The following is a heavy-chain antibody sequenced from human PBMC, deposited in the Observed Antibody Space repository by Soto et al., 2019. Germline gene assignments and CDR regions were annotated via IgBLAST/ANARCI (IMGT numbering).Heavy chain of an antibody. CDR3: ARGDYYDIHDY. Sequence: AAPGKVSCKASGYTFSKYAMHWVRQAPGQRLEWMGWINAGNGNTKSSQKFQGRVTITRDTSASTAYMELNSLRSEDTAVYYCARGDYYDIHDYWGQGTLVTVSS. CDR2: INAGNGNT. CDR1: GYTFSKYA. V-gene: IGHV1-3*01. D-gene: IGHD3-22*01. J-gene: IGHJ4*02.